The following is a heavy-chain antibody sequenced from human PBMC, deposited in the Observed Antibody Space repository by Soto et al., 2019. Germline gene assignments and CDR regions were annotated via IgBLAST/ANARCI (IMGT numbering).Heavy chain of an antibody. D-gene: IGHD2-15*01. J-gene: IGHJ3*02. CDR2: IIPIFGTA. V-gene: IGHV1-69*13. CDR1: GGTFSSYA. Sequence: ASVKVSCKASGGTFSSYAISWVRQAPGQGLEWMGGIIPIFGTANYAQKFQGRVTITADESTSTAYMELSSLRSEDTAVYYCARGGVLRYCSGGSCPSGTFDIWGQGTMVTVSS. CDR3: ARGGVLRYCSGGSCPSGTFDI.